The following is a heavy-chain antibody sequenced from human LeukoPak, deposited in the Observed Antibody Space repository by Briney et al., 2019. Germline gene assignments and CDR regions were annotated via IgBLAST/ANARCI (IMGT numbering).Heavy chain of an antibody. CDR1: GYTFTSYY. Sequence: GASVKVSCKASGYTFTSYYMDWVRQAPGQGLEWRGWINPNSSGTNYEQKCQAKVTMTRDTSISTAYMELSRLRSDDTSVYYCARKITMVRRAGYYYYGMDVWGQGTTVTVSS. D-gene: IGHD3-10*01. V-gene: IGHV1-2*02. J-gene: IGHJ6*02. CDR2: INPNSSGT. CDR3: ARKITMVRRAGYYYYGMDV.